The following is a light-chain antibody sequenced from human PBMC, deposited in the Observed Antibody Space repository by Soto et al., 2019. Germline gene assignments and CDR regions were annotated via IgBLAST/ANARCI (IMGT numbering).Light chain of an antibody. CDR3: QQYNNWPRT. V-gene: IGKV3-15*01. CDR2: GAS. CDR1: QSVSNN. Sequence: EIVLTQSPGTLSLSPLEIATLSFMASQSVSNNYLAWYQQKPGQAPRLLIYGASTRATGIPARFSGSGSGTEFTLTINSLQSEDFAVYYCQQYNNWPRTFGQGTKVDNK. J-gene: IGKJ1*01.